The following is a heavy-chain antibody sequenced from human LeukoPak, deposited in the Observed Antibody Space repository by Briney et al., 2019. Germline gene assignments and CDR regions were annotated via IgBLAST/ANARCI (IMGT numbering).Heavy chain of an antibody. J-gene: IGHJ4*02. CDR1: GGSISSYY. Sequence: SETLSLTCTVSGGSISSYYWSWIRQPPGKGLEWIGYIYYSGSTNYNPSLKSRVTISVDTSKNQFSLGLSSVTAADTAVYYCARGGYGIPFDYWGQGSLVTVSS. CDR2: IYYSGST. CDR3: ARGGYGIPFDY. V-gene: IGHV4-59*01. D-gene: IGHD4-17*01.